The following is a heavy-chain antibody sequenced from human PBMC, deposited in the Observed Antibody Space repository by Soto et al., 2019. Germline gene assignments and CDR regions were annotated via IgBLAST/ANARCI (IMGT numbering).Heavy chain of an antibody. CDR1: GFTFSSYD. V-gene: IGHV3-13*01. CDR2: IGTAGDT. J-gene: IGHJ6*02. D-gene: IGHD6-13*01. Sequence: ESGGGLVQPGGSLRLSCAASGFTFSSYDMHWVRQATGKGLEWVSAIGTAGDTYYPGSVKGRFTISRENAKNSLYLQMNSLRAEDTAVYYCARDLSAAAGTYYGMDVWGQGTTVTVSS. CDR3: ARDLSAAAGTYYGMDV.